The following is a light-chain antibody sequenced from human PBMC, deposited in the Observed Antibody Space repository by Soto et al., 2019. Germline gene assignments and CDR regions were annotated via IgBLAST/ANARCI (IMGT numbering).Light chain of an antibody. CDR1: SSNIGSNP. CDR2: DN. V-gene: IGLV1-44*01. Sequence: QSVLTQPPSASGTPGLRVTSSCSGSSSNIGSNPVSWYQLLPGTAPKLLIYDNERPSGVPDRFSGSKSGTSASLAISGLQSEDEADYYCAAWDASLNGVVFGGGTQLTVL. CDR3: AAWDASLNGVV. J-gene: IGLJ2*01.